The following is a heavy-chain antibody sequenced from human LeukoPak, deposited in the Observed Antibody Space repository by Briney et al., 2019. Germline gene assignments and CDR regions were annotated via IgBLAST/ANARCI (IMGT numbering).Heavy chain of an antibody. CDR1: GYTFTSYG. CDR2: ISAYNGNT. J-gene: IGHJ6*03. Sequence: ASVEVSCKASGYTFTSYGISWVRQAPGQGLEWMGWISAYNGNTNYAQKLQGRVTMTTDTSTSTAYMELRSLRSDDTAVYYCARGTSSSWYPGGEYYYYMDVWGKGTTVTVSS. V-gene: IGHV1-18*01. CDR3: ARGTSSSWYPGGEYYYYMDV. D-gene: IGHD6-13*01.